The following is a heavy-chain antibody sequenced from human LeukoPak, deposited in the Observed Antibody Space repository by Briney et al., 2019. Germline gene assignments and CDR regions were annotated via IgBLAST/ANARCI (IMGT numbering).Heavy chain of an antibody. Sequence: ASVKVSCKASGYTFTSYDINWVRQATGQGLEWMGWMNPNSGNTGYAQKFQGRVTMTRNTSISTAYMELSSLRSEDTAVYYCARLVLPSPSSSGWYWGRVYYGMDVWGQGTTVTVSS. CDR2: MNPNSGNT. V-gene: IGHV1-8*01. D-gene: IGHD6-19*01. CDR1: GYTFTSYD. CDR3: ARLVLPSPSSSGWYWGRVYYGMDV. J-gene: IGHJ6*02.